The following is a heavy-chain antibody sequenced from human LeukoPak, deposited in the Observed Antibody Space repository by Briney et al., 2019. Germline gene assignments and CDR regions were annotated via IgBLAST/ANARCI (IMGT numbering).Heavy chain of an antibody. Sequence: QPGGSLRLSCAASGFTFDDYAMHWVRQAPGKGLEWVSGISWNSGSIGYADSVKGRFTLSRDNSKNTLYLQMTSLRAEDTAVYYCVRERWGDAFDMWGQGTMVTVSS. CDR3: VRERWGDAFDM. V-gene: IGHV3-9*01. CDR1: GFTFDDYA. J-gene: IGHJ3*02. D-gene: IGHD3-16*01. CDR2: ISWNSGSI.